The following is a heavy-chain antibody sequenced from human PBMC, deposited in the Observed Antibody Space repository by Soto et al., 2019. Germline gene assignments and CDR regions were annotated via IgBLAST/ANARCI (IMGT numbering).Heavy chain of an antibody. V-gene: IGHV3-23*01. CDR2: ISGSGGST. D-gene: IGHD2-2*03. J-gene: IGHJ4*02. CDR1: GFTFSSYA. CDR3: AKRRGYCSSTSCYGLLWFGELLTDY. Sequence: GGSLRLSCAASGFTFSSYAMSWVRQAPGKGLEWVSAISGSGGSTYYADSVKGRFTISRDNSKNTLYLQMNSLRAEDTAVYYCAKRRGYCSSTSCYGLLWFGELLTDYWGQGTLVTVSS.